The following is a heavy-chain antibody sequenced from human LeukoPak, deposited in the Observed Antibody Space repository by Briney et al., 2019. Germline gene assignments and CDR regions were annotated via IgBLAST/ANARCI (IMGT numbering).Heavy chain of an antibody. Sequence: GESLKISCKGSGYSFTSYWISWVGQMPGKGLEWMGRIDPSDSYTNYSPSFQGHVTISADKSISTAYLQWSSLKASDTAMYYCARHGRLNCSGGSCYVYWGQGTLVTVSS. J-gene: IGHJ4*02. CDR2: IDPSDSYT. CDR3: ARHGRLNCSGGSCYVY. V-gene: IGHV5-10-1*01. D-gene: IGHD2-15*01. CDR1: GYSFTSYW.